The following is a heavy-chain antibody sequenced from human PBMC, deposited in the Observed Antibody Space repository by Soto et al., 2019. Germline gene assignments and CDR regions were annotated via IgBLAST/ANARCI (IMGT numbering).Heavy chain of an antibody. V-gene: IGHV3-7*03. Sequence: GGSLRLSCAASNFAFSICWMSWVRQAPGKGLEWVANIKQDGSEKYYVDSVKGRFTISRDNAKNSLYLQMNSPRAEDTAVYYCARDGYGGNSVSVFDYWGQGTLVTVSS. CDR2: IKQDGSEK. CDR1: NFAFSICW. D-gene: IGHD4-17*01. CDR3: ARDGYGGNSVSVFDY. J-gene: IGHJ4*02.